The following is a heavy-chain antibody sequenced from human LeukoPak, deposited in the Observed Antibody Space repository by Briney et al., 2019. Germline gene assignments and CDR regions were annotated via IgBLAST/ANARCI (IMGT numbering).Heavy chain of an antibody. CDR2: VWSDGNNK. D-gene: IGHD3-10*02. CDR1: GFTFNSYG. V-gene: IGHV3-33*01. J-gene: IGHJ4*02. CDR3: VRDVQGFDY. Sequence: QTGGSLRLSCAASGFTFNSYGMHWVRQAPGKGLEWVAVVWSDGNNKYYADSVKGRFTISRDNSKNTLYLQMNSLRAEDTAVYYCVRDVQGFDYWGQGTLVTVSS.